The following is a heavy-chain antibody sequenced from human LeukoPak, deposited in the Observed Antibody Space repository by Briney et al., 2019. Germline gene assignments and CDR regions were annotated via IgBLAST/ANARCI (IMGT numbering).Heavy chain of an antibody. Sequence: GRSLRLSCAASGFTFSSYGMHWVRQAPGKGLEWVAVIWYGGSNKYYADSVKGRFTISRDNSKNTLYLQMNSLRAGDTAVYYCAKDGAAGTYYFDYWGQGTLVTVSS. CDR1: GFTFSSYG. CDR2: IWYGGSNK. D-gene: IGHD1-1*01. V-gene: IGHV3-30*18. J-gene: IGHJ4*02. CDR3: AKDGAAGTYYFDY.